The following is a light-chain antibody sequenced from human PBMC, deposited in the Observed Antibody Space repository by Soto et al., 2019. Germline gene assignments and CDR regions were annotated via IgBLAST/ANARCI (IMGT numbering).Light chain of an antibody. Sequence: QSVLTQPPSASATPGQRITISCFGSSSNIGSNNGYWYQQLPGTAPKLLISRDDERPSGVPDRFSGSKSGTSASLAISGVRSEDEADYFCAAWDDSLRAPVFGGGTQLTVL. J-gene: IGLJ2*01. V-gene: IGLV1-47*01. CDR1: SSNIGSNN. CDR2: RDD. CDR3: AAWDDSLRAPV.